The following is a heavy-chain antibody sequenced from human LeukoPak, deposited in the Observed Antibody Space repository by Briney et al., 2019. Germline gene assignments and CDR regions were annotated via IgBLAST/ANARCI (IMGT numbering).Heavy chain of an antibody. V-gene: IGHV3-21*01. CDR1: GFTFSSCG. J-gene: IGHJ4*02. CDR2: ISSSSSYI. CDR3: ARVVDILTGYYTVDY. Sequence: NPGGSLRLSCAASGFTFSSCGMKWVRQAPGKGLEWVSFISSSSSYIYYADSVKGRFTISRDNAKNSLYLQMNSLRAEDTAVYYCARVVDILTGYYTVDYWGQGTLVTVSS. D-gene: IGHD3-9*01.